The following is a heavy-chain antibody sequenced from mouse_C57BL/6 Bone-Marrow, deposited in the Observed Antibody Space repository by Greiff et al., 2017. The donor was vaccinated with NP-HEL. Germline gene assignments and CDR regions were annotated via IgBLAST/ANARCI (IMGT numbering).Heavy chain of an antibody. Sequence: EVMLVESGEGLVKPGGSLKLSCAASGFTFSSYAMSWVRQTPEKRLEWVAYISSGGDYIYYADTVKGRFTISRDNARNTRYLQMSSLKSDDTAMYYCTRDKDSYYYGSSYVFWYFDVWGTGTTVTVSS. CDR2: ISSGGDYI. CDR1: GFTFSSYA. D-gene: IGHD1-1*01. J-gene: IGHJ1*03. V-gene: IGHV5-9-1*02. CDR3: TRDKDSYYYGSSYVFWYFDV.